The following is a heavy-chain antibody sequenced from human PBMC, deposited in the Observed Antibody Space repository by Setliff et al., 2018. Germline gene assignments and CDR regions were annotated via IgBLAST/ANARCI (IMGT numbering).Heavy chain of an antibody. J-gene: IGHJ1*01. CDR1: GASITNINYY. Sequence: SETLSLTCTVSGASITNINYYWGLIRQPPGKGLEWIGYIYYSGITTYNVSLKSRVSISVDTSKNQLSLTLSSVTAADTAVYYCVREGYSEYFQDWGRGTLVTVSS. CDR3: VREGYSEYFQD. D-gene: IGHD1-1*01. CDR2: IYYSGIT. V-gene: IGHV4-61*05.